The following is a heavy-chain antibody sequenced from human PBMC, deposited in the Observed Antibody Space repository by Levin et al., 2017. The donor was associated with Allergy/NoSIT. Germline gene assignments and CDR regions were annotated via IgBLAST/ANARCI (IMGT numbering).Heavy chain of an antibody. V-gene: IGHV3-11*01. J-gene: IGHJ4*02. CDR1: GFTFSDYY. CDR2: ISTSESTI. Sequence: GGSLRLSCAASGFTFSDYYMTWIRQAPGKGLEWVSYISTSESTIFYVDSAKGRYADSVKGRFTISRDDAKNSLYLQMNSLSAEDTAVYYCARATYGGCDSWGQGTLVTVSS. CDR3: ARATYGGCDS. D-gene: IGHD4-23*01.